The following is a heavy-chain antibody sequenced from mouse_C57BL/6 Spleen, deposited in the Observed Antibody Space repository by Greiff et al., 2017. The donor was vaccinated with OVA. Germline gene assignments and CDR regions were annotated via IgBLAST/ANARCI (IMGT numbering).Heavy chain of an antibody. CDR1: GYTFTDYS. Sequence: VKLQQSGPELVKPGASVKISCKASGYTFTDYSMTWVKQSQGKSLEWIGDINHTNGGTSYNQKFKGKATLTVDQSSSTAYMELRSLTSEDSAVYYCARDPFAYWGQGTLVTVSA. J-gene: IGHJ3*01. V-gene: IGHV1-26*01. CDR2: INHTNGGT. CDR3: ARDPFAY.